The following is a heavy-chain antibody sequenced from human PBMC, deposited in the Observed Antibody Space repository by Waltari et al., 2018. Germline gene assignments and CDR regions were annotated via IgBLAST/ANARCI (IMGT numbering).Heavy chain of an antibody. Sequence: QVQLLQSGAEVKKPGASVKVSCKTSGYTFTSYSISWVRQAPGQGLEWVGWISRYNCNTNYAQKLQGRVTITADTSTSTAYMELRSLRSDDTAVYYCARDGGRSGNLYWGQGTLVTVSS. J-gene: IGHJ4*02. CDR2: ISRYNCNT. CDR3: ARDGGRSGNLY. CDR1: GYTFTSYS. D-gene: IGHD6-19*01. V-gene: IGHV1-18*01.